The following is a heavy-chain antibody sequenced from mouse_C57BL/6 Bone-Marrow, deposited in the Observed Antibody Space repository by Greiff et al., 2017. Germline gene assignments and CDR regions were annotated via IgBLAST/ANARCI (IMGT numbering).Heavy chain of an antibody. D-gene: IGHD1-1*01. Sequence: QVQLQQPGAELVKPGASVKLSCKASGYTFTSYWMQWVKQRPGQGLEWIGEIDPSDSYTNYNQKFKGKATLTVDTSSSTAYMQLSSLTSEDSAVXYCARDGSSPFAYWGQGTLVTVSA. J-gene: IGHJ3*01. V-gene: IGHV1-50*01. CDR1: GYTFTSYW. CDR2: IDPSDSYT. CDR3: ARDGSSPFAY.